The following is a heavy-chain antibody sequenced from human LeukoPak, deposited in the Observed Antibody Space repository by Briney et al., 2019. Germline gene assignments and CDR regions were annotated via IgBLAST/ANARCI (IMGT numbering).Heavy chain of an antibody. Sequence: PSETLSLTCSVSGVPISSRSYYWGWIRQPPGKGLEWIGSMYFSGTTYYNPSLKSRVTISVHTPENHLSLKLTSVTATDTAVYYCARHLRFGSSALPRDVFDIWGRGTVVSVSS. CDR1: GVPISSRSYY. CDR2: MYFSGTT. CDR3: ARHLRFGSSALPRDVFDI. J-gene: IGHJ3*02. D-gene: IGHD1-26*01. V-gene: IGHV4-39*01.